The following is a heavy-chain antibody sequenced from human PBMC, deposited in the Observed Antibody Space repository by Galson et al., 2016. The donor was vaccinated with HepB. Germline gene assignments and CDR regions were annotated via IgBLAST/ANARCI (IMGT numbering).Heavy chain of an antibody. CDR3: ARADIGTSGTFPKFDP. CDR2: IWYDGSKK. J-gene: IGHJ5*02. CDR1: GFTFSNYG. Sequence: SLRLSCAASGFTFSNYGMHWVRQAPGKGLEWVAIIWYDGSKKYYADSVTGRFTISRDNYKNTLYLQMNTLRAEDTAVYYCARADIGTSGTFPKFDPWGQGTLVTVSS. V-gene: IGHV3-33*01. D-gene: IGHD6-13*01.